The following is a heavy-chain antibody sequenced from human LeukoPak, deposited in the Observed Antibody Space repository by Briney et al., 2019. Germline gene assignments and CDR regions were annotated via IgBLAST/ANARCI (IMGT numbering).Heavy chain of an antibody. CDR2: IKQDGSEK. CDR1: GFTFSSYW. V-gene: IGHV3-7*01. D-gene: IGHD2-21*01. J-gene: IGHJ6*02. CDR3: AKYCGGDCYGMDG. Sequence: GGSLRLSCTASGFTFSSYWMSWVRQAPGKGLEWVANIKQDGSEKDYVDSVKGRFTISRDNAKNSLYLQMNSLRAEDTAVYYCAKYCGGDCYGMDGWGQGTTVTVSS.